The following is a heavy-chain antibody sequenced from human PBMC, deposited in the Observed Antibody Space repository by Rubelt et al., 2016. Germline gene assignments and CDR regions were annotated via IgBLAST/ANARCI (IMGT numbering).Heavy chain of an antibody. D-gene: IGHD3-3*01. V-gene: IGHV1-46*01. CDR3: ARSPRYDFEDNWFDP. Sequence: QVQLVQSGAEVKKPGASVKVSCKASGYTFTSYYMHWVRQAPGQGLEWMGIINPSGGSTSYQQKFQGRVTMTRDTSTSTVYMGLSSLRSEDTAVYYCARSPRYDFEDNWFDPWGQGTLVTVSS. J-gene: IGHJ5*02. CDR2: INPSGGST. CDR1: GYTFTSYY.